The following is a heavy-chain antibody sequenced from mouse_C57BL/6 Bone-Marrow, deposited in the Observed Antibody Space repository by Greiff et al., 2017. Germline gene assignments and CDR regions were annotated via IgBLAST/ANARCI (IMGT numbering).Heavy chain of an antibody. Sequence: EIQLQQSGPELVKPGDSVKISCKASGYSFTGYFMNWVMQSPGKSLEWIGRINPSNGYTFYNQKFKGKATLTVDKSSSTAHMELRSLTSEDSAVYECARLAHDDLRGAMDYWGQGTSVTVSS. D-gene: IGHD2-4*01. J-gene: IGHJ4*01. CDR3: ARLAHDDLRGAMDY. CDR2: INPSNGYT. CDR1: GYSFTGYF. V-gene: IGHV1-20*01.